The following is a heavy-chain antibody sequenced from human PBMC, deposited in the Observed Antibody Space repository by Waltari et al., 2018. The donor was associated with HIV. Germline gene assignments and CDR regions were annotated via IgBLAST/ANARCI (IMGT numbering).Heavy chain of an antibody. CDR3: SKVREEQWLVPHFYYFAMEV. Sequence: QVQLMQSGAEVKKPGASVKVSCKASGYTLTDYNLHWVRQAPGQGLEWVGWIKPNRGGTNYAQKVQGRITMTRETSINEGQMELRRLRSDDPSLYFWSKVREEQWLVPHFYYFAMEVWGQGTTVIVSS. CDR1: GYTLTDYN. CDR2: IKPNRGGT. D-gene: IGHD6-19*01. J-gene: IGHJ6*02. V-gene: IGHV1-2*02.